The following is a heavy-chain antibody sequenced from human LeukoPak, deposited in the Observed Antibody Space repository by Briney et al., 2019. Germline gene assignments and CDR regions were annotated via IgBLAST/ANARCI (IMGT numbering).Heavy chain of an antibody. J-gene: IGHJ4*02. V-gene: IGHV3-23*01. D-gene: IGHD1-14*01. CDR1: GLTFNSYG. CDR3: AKGHSAHGTGFDC. CDR2: ISGSGGST. Sequence: QPGGSLRLSCAAPGLTFNSYGMSWVRQAPGKGLEWVSGISGSGGSTYYADSVKGRFTISRDNSKNTLYLQMNSLRVEDTAVYYCAKGHSAHGTGFDCWGQGTLVAVSS.